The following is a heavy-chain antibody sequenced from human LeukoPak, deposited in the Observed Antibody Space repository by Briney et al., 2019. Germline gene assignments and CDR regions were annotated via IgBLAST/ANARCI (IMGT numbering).Heavy chain of an antibody. CDR2: IYYSGST. V-gene: IGHV4-61*01. Sequence: SETLSLTCTVSGGSVSSGNYYWSWIRQPPGKGLEWIGYIYYSGSTNYDPSLKSRVSISVDTSKNQFSLKLSSVTAADAAVYYCARALTGYYYLDYWGQGTLVTVSS. CDR3: ARALTGYYYLDY. CDR1: GGSVSSGNYY. J-gene: IGHJ4*02. D-gene: IGHD3-9*01.